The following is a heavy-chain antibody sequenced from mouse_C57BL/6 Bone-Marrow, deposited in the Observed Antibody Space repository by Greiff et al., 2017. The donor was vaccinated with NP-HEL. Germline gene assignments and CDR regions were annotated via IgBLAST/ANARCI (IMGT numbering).Heavy chain of an antibody. V-gene: IGHV2-9-1*01. Sequence: VQRVESGPGLVAPSQSLSITCTVSGFSLTSYAISWVRQPPGKGLEWLGVIWTGGGTNYNSALKSRLSISKDNSKSQVFLKMNSLQTDDTARYYGARKDYGNVYWYFDVWGTGTTVTVSS. CDR3: ARKDYGNVYWYFDV. CDR1: GFSLTSYA. D-gene: IGHD2-1*01. J-gene: IGHJ1*03. CDR2: IWTGGGT.